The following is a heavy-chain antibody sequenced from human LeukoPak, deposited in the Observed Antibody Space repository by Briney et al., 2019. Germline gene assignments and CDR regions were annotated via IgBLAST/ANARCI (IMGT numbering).Heavy chain of an antibody. J-gene: IGHJ6*02. D-gene: IGHD6-6*01. CDR1: GGSISSSSYY. Sequence: SETLSLTCTVSGGSISSSSYYWAWIRQPPGKGLEWIGSIYYSGSTYYNPSLKSRVTISVDTSKNQFSLKLSSVTAADTAVYYCARQLSSSSLYYYYGMDVWGQGTTVTVSS. CDR3: ARQLSSSSLYYYYGMDV. V-gene: IGHV4-39*01. CDR2: IYYSGST.